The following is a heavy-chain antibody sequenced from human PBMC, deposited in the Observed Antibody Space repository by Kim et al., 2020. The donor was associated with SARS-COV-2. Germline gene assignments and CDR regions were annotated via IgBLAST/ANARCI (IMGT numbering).Heavy chain of an antibody. Sequence: SETLSLTCAVYGGSFSGYYWSWIRQPPGKGLEWIGEINHSGSTNYNPSLKSRVTISVDTSKNQFSLKLSSVTAADTAVYYCARGRSRYDYYDSSGYYSSGGFDYWGQGTLVTVSS. CDR3: ARGRSRYDYYDSSGYYSSGGFDY. D-gene: IGHD3-22*01. V-gene: IGHV4-34*01. CDR1: GGSFSGYY. J-gene: IGHJ4*02. CDR2: INHSGST.